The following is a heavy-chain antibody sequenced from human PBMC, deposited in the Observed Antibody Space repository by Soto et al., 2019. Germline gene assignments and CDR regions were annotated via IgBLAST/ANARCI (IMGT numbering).Heavy chain of an antibody. Sequence: PSETLSLTCNVFGGSISTSRSYWAWLRQPPGKGLEWLANIFYSGSTYYNPSLASRVTVSVDTSKNEFSLKLRSVTAADTAVYYCARQPTTGDTDLWFDPWGQG. D-gene: IGHD2-21*01. CDR2: IFYSGST. CDR3: ARQPTTGDTDLWFDP. CDR1: GGSISTSRSY. J-gene: IGHJ5*02. V-gene: IGHV4-39*01.